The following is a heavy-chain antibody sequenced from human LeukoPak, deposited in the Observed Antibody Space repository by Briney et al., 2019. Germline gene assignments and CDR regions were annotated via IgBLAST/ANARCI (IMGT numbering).Heavy chain of an antibody. D-gene: IGHD2-15*01. CDR3: AKRAYCSGGSCYQFDY. J-gene: IGHJ4*02. Sequence: GGSLRLSCAASGFTFSDYYMSWIRQAPGKGLEWVSTISGSGSITDYADSVKGRFTISRDNSKNTLYLQMNSLRAEDTAVYYCAKRAYCSGGSCYQFDYWGQGTPVTVSS. V-gene: IGHV3-23*01. CDR1: GFTFSDYY. CDR2: ISGSGSIT.